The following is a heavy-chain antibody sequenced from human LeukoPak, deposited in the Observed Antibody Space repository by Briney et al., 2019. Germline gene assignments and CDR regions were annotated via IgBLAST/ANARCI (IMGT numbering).Heavy chain of an antibody. CDR3: ARMTNYYYYMDV. V-gene: IGHV3-48*01. CDR2: ISSSSSTI. J-gene: IGHJ6*03. CDR1: GFTLSSNS. Sequence: GGSLRLSCAASGFTLSSNSMNWARQAPGKGLEWVSYISSSSSTIYYADSVKGRFTISRDNAKNSLYLQMNSLRAEDTAVYYCARMTNYYYYMDVWGKGTTVTVSS.